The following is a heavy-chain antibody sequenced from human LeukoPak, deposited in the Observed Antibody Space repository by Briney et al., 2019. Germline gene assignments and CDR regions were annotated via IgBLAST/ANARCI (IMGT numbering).Heavy chain of an antibody. CDR2: ISGSGDNT. CDR1: RFTFSSYA. J-gene: IGHJ3*02. V-gene: IGHV3-23*01. CDR3: AKDQRPSSWFDAFDI. D-gene: IGHD6-13*01. Sequence: PGGSLRLSCTASRFTFSSYAMSWVRQAPGKGLEWVSAISGSGDNTYYADSVKGRFTISRDNSKNTLYLQMISLRAEDTAVYYCAKDQRPSSWFDAFDIWGQGTMVTVSS.